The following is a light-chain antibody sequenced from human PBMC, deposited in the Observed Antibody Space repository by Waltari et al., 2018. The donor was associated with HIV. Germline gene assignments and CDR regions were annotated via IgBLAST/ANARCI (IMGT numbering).Light chain of an antibody. CDR2: EGT. CDR3: CSSVGNRTSFV. V-gene: IGLV2-23*01. CDR1: STDAGRDSL. Sequence: QSALTQPASVSGSPGTSLIIPCTATSTDAGRDSLSPWFQHHPGKAPKLIIYEGTNRPSGVSDRFSGSKSGGTASLSISALQAEDEADYYCCSSVGNRTSFVFGSGTRVTVL. J-gene: IGLJ1*01.